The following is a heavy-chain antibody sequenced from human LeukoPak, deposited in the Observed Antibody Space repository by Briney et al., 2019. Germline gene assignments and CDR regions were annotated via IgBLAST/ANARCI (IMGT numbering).Heavy chain of an antibody. J-gene: IGHJ4*02. CDR1: RFTFSSYA. V-gene: IGHV3-64*01. CDR2: ISSNGGST. CDR3: ARGVLARGSSGWYFDY. Sequence: GGSLRLSCAASRFTFSSYAMHWVRQAPGKGLEYVSAISSNGGSTYYANSVKGRFTISRDNSKNTLYLQMGSVRAEDMAVYYCARGVLARGSSGWYFDYWGQGTLVTVSS. D-gene: IGHD6-19*01.